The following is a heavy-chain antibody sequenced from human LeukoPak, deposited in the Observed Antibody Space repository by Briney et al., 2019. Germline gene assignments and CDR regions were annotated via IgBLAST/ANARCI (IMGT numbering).Heavy chain of an antibody. J-gene: IGHJ5*02. CDR3: ARPSRRVVVTLAGGWFDP. CDR2: INHSGST. V-gene: IGHV4-34*01. Sequence: TSETLSLTCAVSGYSISSGYYWSWIRQPPGKGLEWIGEINHSGSTNYNPSLKSRVTISVDTSKNQFSLKLSSVTAADTAVYYFARPSRRVVVTLAGGWFDPWGQGTLVTVSS. D-gene: IGHD3-22*01. CDR1: GYSISSGYY.